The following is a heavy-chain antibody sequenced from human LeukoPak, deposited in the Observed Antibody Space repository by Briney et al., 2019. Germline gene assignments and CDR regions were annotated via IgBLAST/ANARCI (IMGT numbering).Heavy chain of an antibody. V-gene: IGHV3-74*01. Sequence: GASLRLSCAASGFTFSRYWMHWVRQGPEKGLVWDSRINPDGRSASYAESVTGRFTMSRDNAKDTVYLQMNSLTVEDTAVYYCVRDVWGDRDVFFEYWGQGTLVTASS. D-gene: IGHD2-21*01. J-gene: IGHJ4*02. CDR3: VRDVWGDRDVFFEY. CDR2: INPDGRSA. CDR1: GFTFSRYW.